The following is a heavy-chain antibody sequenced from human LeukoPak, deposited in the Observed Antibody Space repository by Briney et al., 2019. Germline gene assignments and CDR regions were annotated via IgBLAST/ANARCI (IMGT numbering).Heavy chain of an antibody. CDR1: GFTFSTYA. D-gene: IGHD1-26*01. Sequence: GGSLRLPCAASGFTFSTYAMSWVRQAPGKGLQWVSSVSGSGDTTYYADSVKGRFTISRDNSKNTVYLHMNGLRAEDTATFYCAKTLGGIVGYLEYWGQGTLVTVSS. J-gene: IGHJ4*02. CDR2: VSGSGDTT. V-gene: IGHV3-23*01. CDR3: AKTLGGIVGYLEY.